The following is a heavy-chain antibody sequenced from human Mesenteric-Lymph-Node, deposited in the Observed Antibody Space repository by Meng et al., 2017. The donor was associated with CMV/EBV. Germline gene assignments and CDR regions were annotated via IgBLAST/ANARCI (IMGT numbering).Heavy chain of an antibody. Sequence: GSLRLSCTVSGGSISSSSYYWVWIRQPPGKGLEWIGSIYYSGSTYYNPSLKSRVTISVDTSKNQFSLKLSSVTAADTAVYYCARAPKIVVVPAAILTITYYFDYWGQGTLVTVSS. D-gene: IGHD2-2*01. J-gene: IGHJ4*02. V-gene: IGHV4-39*07. CDR1: GGSISSSSYY. CDR3: ARAPKIVVVPAAILTITYYFDY. CDR2: IYYSGST.